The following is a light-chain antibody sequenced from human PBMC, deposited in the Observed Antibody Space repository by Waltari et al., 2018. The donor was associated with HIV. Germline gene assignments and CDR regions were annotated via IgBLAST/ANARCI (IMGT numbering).Light chain of an antibody. CDR2: SNM. J-gene: IGLJ3*02. V-gene: IGLV1-44*01. CDR1: TSNIGTNN. CDR3: SALDASLGAWM. Sequence: QSVLTQPPSASGTPGQRIIISCSWSTSNIGTNNVNWYQQPPGTTPRLLMHSNMQPPSGVPDRFSCSRSGTSASLAMSGLQSEDEADYYCSALDASLGAWMFGGGTKLTVL.